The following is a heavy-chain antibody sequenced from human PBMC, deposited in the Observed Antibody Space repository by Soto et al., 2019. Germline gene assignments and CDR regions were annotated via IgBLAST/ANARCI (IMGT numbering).Heavy chain of an antibody. CDR3: ARDTAAVAGTTPNYYFDY. CDR2: TYYRSKWYN. CDR1: GDSVSSNSAA. J-gene: IGHJ4*02. D-gene: IGHD6-19*01. Sequence: QVQLQQSGPGLVKPSQTLSLTCAISGDSVSSNSAAWNWIRQSPSRGLEWLGRTYYRSKWYNDYAVSVKSRITINTDTSKNQFSLQLNSVTPEDTAVYYCARDTAAVAGTTPNYYFDYWGQGTLVTVSS. V-gene: IGHV6-1*01.